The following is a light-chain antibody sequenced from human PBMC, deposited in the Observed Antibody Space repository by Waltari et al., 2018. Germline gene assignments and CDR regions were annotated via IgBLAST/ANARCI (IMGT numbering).Light chain of an antibody. CDR1: SSDVGTYNL. CDR2: DVN. V-gene: IGLV2-23*02. CDR3: CSYAGSAITV. Sequence: QSALTQTANVAGSPGQSITISLTGTSSDVGTYNLVSWYQQHSGKAPTLLIYDVNKRPSGVSNRFSGSKSGNTASLTISGLQAADEANYYCCSYAGSAITVFGGGTKVTVL. J-gene: IGLJ2*01.